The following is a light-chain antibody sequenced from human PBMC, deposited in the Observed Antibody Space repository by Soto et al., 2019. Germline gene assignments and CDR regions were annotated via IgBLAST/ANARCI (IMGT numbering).Light chain of an antibody. J-gene: IGLJ2*01. CDR1: SSDVGGYNY. CDR2: EVS. Sequence: QSVLTQPPSASGSPGQSVNISSTGTSSDVGGYNYVSWYQQHPGKAPKLMIYEVSKRPSGVPDRFSGSKSGNTASLTVSGLQAEDEADYYCSSYAGSNNVVFGGGTKVTVL. V-gene: IGLV2-8*01. CDR3: SSYAGSNNVV.